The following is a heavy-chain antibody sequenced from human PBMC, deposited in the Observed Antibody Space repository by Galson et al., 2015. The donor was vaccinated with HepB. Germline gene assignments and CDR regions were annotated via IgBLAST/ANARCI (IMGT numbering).Heavy chain of an antibody. D-gene: IGHD3-22*01. CDR1: GGTFSNYI. J-gene: IGHJ4*02. Sequence: LVKVSCKASGGTFSNYIISWVRQAPGQGLEWMGKIIPLFGVSNYAQDFQDRVTITADKSTNITDMEMHSLTSGDTAVYFCVINYFDTSGYFDFWGQGTLVTVSS. V-gene: IGHV1-69*02. CDR3: VINYFDTSGYFDF. CDR2: IIPLFGVS.